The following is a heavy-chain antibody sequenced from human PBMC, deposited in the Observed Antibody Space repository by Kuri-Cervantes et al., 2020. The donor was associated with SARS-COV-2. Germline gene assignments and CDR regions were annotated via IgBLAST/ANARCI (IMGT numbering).Heavy chain of an antibody. CDR1: GFSFSSYS. V-gene: IGHV3-69-1*01. J-gene: IGHJ6*03. D-gene: IGHD3-3*01. CDR2: ISSCSTI. Sequence: GESLKISCAASGFSFSSYSMNWVRQAPGKGLEWVSSISSCSTIYYADSVKGRFTISRDNAKNSLYLQMNSLRAEDTAVYYCARETSTIFDYYMDVWGKGTTVTVSS. CDR3: ARETSTIFDYYMDV.